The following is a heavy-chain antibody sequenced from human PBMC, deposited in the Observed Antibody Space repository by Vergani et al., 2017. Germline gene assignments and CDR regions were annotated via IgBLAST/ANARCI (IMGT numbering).Heavy chain of an antibody. D-gene: IGHD6-19*01. CDR1: GFTFSSYG. V-gene: IGHV3-30*02. J-gene: IGHJ4*01. Sequence: QVQLVESGGGVVQPGGSLRLSCAASGFTFSSYGMHWVRQAPGKGLEWVAFIRYDGSNKYYADSVKGRFTISRDNSKNTLYLQMNSLRAEDTAVYYCAKDGAGGWYLPGYFDYWGHGTLVTVSS. CDR2: IRYDGSNK. CDR3: AKDGAGGWYLPGYFDY.